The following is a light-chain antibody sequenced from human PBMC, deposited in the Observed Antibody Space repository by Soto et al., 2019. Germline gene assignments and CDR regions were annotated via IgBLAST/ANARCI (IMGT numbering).Light chain of an antibody. V-gene: IGKV1-9*01. CDR2: GAS. J-gene: IGKJ1*01. CDR1: QGISTY. CDR3: QQLNSPTWT. Sequence: DIQLTQSPSFVSASVGDRVTFTCRASQGISTYLAWYQQKPGKVPKLLIYGASTLQSGVPSRFSGRGSGTEFTLTISSLQPEDFATYCCQQLNSPTWTFGQGPKVEIK.